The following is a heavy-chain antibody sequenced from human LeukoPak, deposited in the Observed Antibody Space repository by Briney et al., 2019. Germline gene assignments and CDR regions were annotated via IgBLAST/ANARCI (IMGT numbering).Heavy chain of an antibody. Sequence: ASVMVSCKASGYTFTGYYIHWVRRAPGQGLEWMGWINPNSGDTNYAQKFQDRVTLTRDTSISTAYMEVTNLRSDDTAVYYCARPNGDYYNWFDPWGQGTLVTVSS. CDR3: ARPNGDYYNWFDP. J-gene: IGHJ5*02. CDR2: INPNSGDT. V-gene: IGHV1-2*02. CDR1: GYTFTGYY. D-gene: IGHD4-17*01.